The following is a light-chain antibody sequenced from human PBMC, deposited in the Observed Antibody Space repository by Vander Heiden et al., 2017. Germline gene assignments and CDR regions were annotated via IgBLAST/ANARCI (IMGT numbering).Light chain of an antibody. CDR1: QSVLYSSNNKNY. Sequence: DIVMTQSPDSLAVSLGERATLNCKSSQSVLYSSNNKNYLAWYQQKPGQPPKLLIYGASTRESGVPDRFSGSGSGTDFTLTISSLQAEDVAVYYCQQYYSTHTFGQGTRLEIK. V-gene: IGKV4-1*01. CDR3: QQYYSTHT. J-gene: IGKJ5*01. CDR2: GAS.